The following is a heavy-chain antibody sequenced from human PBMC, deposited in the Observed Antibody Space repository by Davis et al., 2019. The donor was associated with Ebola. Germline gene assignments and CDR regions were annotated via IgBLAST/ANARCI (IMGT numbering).Heavy chain of an antibody. Sequence: ASVKVSCKASGYTFSGYYMHWVRQAPGQGLEWMGYIDPNSGGTNYAQNFQGRVTMTRDTSISTAYMDLSRLRSDDTAVYYCAPQRTDVFDIWGQGTMVTVSS. CDR3: APQRTDVFDI. CDR2: IDPNSGGT. CDR1: GYTFSGYY. J-gene: IGHJ3*02. V-gene: IGHV1-2*02. D-gene: IGHD6-25*01.